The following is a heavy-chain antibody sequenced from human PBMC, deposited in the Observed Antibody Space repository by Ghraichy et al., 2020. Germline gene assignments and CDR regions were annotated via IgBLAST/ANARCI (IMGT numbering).Heavy chain of an antibody. V-gene: IGHV3-48*01. CDR2: LTRSGRTI. J-gene: IGHJ6*02. D-gene: IGHD4-23*01. CDR3: ARGSTVVRFYYYDGMDV. CDR1: GFSFSSYR. Sequence: GGSLRLSCVGSGFSFSSYRMNWVRQSPGKGLEWISYLTRSGRTISHADSVKGRFTISRDNAQNSLYLQMNSLRAEDTAVYYCARGSTVVRFYYYDGMDVWSGGTTVT.